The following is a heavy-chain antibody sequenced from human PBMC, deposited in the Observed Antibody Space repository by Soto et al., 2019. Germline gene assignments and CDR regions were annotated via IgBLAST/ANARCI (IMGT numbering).Heavy chain of an antibody. CDR1: GFSLTTSGVG. CDR2: IYWNDDK. Sequence: QITLKESGPTLVKPTQTLTLTCTFSGFSLTTSGVGVGWIRQPPGKALEWLALIYWNDDKRYSPSLKSRLTITKDTSKNQVVLTITNMDPVDTATYYCAHQDCSGGSCYGADWFDPWGQGTLVTVSS. V-gene: IGHV2-5*01. J-gene: IGHJ5*02. D-gene: IGHD2-15*01. CDR3: AHQDCSGGSCYGADWFDP.